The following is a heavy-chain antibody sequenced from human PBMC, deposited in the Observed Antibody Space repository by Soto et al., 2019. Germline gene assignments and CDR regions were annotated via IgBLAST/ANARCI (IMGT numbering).Heavy chain of an antibody. V-gene: IGHV3-23*01. Sequence: PGGSLRLSCAASGFTFSSYAMSWVRQAPGKGLEWVSAISGSGGSTYYADSVKGRFTISRDNSKNTLYLQMNSLRAEDTAVYYCASVRGVIITNWFDPWGQGTLVTVSS. CDR2: ISGSGGST. CDR3: ASVRGVIITNWFDP. J-gene: IGHJ5*02. D-gene: IGHD3-10*01. CDR1: GFTFSSYA.